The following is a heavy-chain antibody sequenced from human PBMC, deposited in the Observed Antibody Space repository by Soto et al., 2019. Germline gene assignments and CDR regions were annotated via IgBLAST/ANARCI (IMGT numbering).Heavy chain of an antibody. CDR1: GFTFSSYW. CDR3: AREVRYFDWLLPGSGMDV. J-gene: IGHJ6*02. CDR2: INSDGSST. V-gene: IGHV3-74*01. Sequence: GGSLRLSCAASGFTFSSYWMHWVRQAPGKGLVWVSRINSDGSSTSYADSVKGRFTISRDNAKNTLYLQMNSLRAEDTAVYYCAREVRYFDWLLPGSGMDVRGQGTTVTVSS. D-gene: IGHD3-9*01.